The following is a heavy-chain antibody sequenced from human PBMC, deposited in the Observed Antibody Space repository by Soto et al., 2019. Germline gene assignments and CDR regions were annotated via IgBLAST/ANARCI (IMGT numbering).Heavy chain of an antibody. CDR3: ATDDLLREYYYYYGMDV. J-gene: IGHJ6*02. CDR2: ISYDGSNK. Sequence: QVQLVESGGGVVQPGRSLRLSCAASGFTFSSYGMHWVRQAPGKGLEWVAVISYDGSNKYYADSVKGRFTISRDNSKNTLYLQMNSLRAEDTAVYYCATDDLLREYYYYYGMDVWGQGTTVTVSS. CDR1: GFTFSSYG. V-gene: IGHV3-30*03. D-gene: IGHD4-17*01.